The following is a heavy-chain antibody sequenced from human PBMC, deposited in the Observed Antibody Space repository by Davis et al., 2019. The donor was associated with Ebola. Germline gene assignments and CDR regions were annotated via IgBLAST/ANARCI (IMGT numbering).Heavy chain of an antibody. CDR3: ARTSQRLQFPAP. V-gene: IGHV4-30-4*08. J-gene: IGHJ5*02. D-gene: IGHD1-1*01. CDR1: GGSISSDDYY. Sequence: SETLSLTCSVSGGSISSDDYYWTWIRQPPGKGLEWIGYIYFNGNTYYNPSLKSRVTMSLDTSKNHFSPKLMSVTAADTAVYYCARTSQRLQFPAPWGQGILVTVSS. CDR2: IYFNGNT.